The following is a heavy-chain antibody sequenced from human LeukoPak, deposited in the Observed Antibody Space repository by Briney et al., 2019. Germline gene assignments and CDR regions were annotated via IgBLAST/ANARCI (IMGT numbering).Heavy chain of an antibody. D-gene: IGHD2-2*01. CDR2: INHSGST. J-gene: IGHJ6*02. CDR1: GGSFSGYY. Sequence: PSETLSLTCAVYGGSFSGYYWSWIRQPPGRGLEWIGEINHSGSTNYNPSLKSRVTISVDTSKNQFSLKLSSVTAADTAVYYCASRTYCSSTSCPRGYYYYYYGMDVWGQGTTVTVSS. V-gene: IGHV4-34*01. CDR3: ASRTYCSSTSCPRGYYYYYYGMDV.